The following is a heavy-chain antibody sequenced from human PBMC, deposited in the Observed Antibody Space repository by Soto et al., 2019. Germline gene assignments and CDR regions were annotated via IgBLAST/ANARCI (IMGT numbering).Heavy chain of an antibody. CDR3: ARDRNYYYDSSGYYRPDAFDI. Sequence: ASVKVSCKASGGTFSSYAISWVRQAPGQGLEWMGGIIPIFGTANYAQKFQGRVTITADESTSTAYMELSRLRSEDTAVYYCARDRNYYYDSSGYYRPDAFDIWGQGTMVTVSS. CDR1: GGTFSSYA. D-gene: IGHD3-22*01. CDR2: IIPIFGTA. V-gene: IGHV1-69*13. J-gene: IGHJ3*02.